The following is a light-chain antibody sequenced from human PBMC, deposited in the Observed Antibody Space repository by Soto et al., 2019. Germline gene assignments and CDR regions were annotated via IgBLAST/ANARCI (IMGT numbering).Light chain of an antibody. CDR1: SSNIGGGYD. J-gene: IGLJ3*02. Sequence: QSALTQSPSVSGAPGQRVTISCTGSSSNIGGGYDVHWYQQLPGTAPKLLIHGDTKRPSGVADRFSGSKSGTSASLAITGLQAEDEADYYYQSYDRSLSAWVFGGGTKLTVL. CDR2: GDT. CDR3: QSYDRSLSAWV. V-gene: IGLV1-40*01.